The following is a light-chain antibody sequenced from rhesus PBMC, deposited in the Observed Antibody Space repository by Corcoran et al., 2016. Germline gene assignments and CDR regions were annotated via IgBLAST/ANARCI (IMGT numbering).Light chain of an antibody. CDR1: SSEVGVYNH. J-gene: IGLJ1*01. V-gene: IGLV2S7*01. Sequence: QSAPTQPPSVSGSTGQWVTISFTGASSEVGVYNHVSWYQHHPGKAPKILISAVSNRPSGVSDRFSGSKSGNTASLTISGHQAEDEADYYGCSYTTSSTYIFGSGTRLTVL. CDR3: CSYTTSSTYI. CDR2: AVS.